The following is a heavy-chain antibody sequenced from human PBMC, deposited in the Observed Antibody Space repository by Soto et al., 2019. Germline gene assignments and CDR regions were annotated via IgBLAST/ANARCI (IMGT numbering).Heavy chain of an antibody. CDR3: ARVMVVAATPSYYYGMDV. V-gene: IGHV3-7*01. Sequence: GGSLRLGCAASGFTFSSYWMSWVRQAPGKGLEWVANIKQDGSEKYYVDSVKGRFTISRDNAKNSLYLQMNSLRAEDTAVYYCARVMVVAATPSYYYGMDVWGQGTTVTVSS. D-gene: IGHD2-15*01. J-gene: IGHJ6*02. CDR2: IKQDGSEK. CDR1: GFTFSSYW.